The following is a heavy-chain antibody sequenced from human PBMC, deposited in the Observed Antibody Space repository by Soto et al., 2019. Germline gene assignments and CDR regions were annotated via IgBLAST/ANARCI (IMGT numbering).Heavy chain of an antibody. D-gene: IGHD3-10*01. V-gene: IGHV4-59*08. CDR3: ARLGGITMVGGVMTAFDI. CDR2: IYYSGST. J-gene: IGHJ3*02. Sequence: SETLSLTCSVSGGSVSSYFWSWVRQPPGKGLEWIAYIYYSGSTNYNPFLKSRVTISVDASKNQFSLRLRSVTAADTAIYYCARLGGITMVGGVMTAFDIWGQGTMVTVSS. CDR1: GGSVSSYF.